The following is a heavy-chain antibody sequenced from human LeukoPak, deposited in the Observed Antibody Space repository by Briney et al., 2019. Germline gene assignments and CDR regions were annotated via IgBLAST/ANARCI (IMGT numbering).Heavy chain of an antibody. CDR3: TRDPSFDSTFYYGMDV. CDR2: IWYDGSNK. V-gene: IGHV3-33*01. CDR1: GFTFSSYG. Sequence: PGGSLRLSCAASGFTFSSYGMHWVRQAPGKGLEWVAVIWYDGSNKYYADSVKGRFTISRDNSKNTLYLQMNSLRAEDTAVYYCTRDPSFDSTFYYGMDVWGQGTTVTVSS. J-gene: IGHJ6*01. D-gene: IGHD3-9*01.